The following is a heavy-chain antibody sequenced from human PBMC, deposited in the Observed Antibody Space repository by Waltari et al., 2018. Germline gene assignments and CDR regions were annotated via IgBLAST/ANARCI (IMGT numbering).Heavy chain of an antibody. D-gene: IGHD3-22*01. CDR2: ISYNERNR. CDR3: ARDYCDRTNCHGMDV. Sequence: QVQLVESGGGVVQPGRSLRLSCAASEFTFSSYAMHWVRQAPGKGLEWVSVISYNERNRYYVDSVKGRFTISRDNSKKMLYLQMNNLRAEDTAVYYCARDYCDRTNCHGMDVWGQGTTVTVSS. CDR1: EFTFSSYA. J-gene: IGHJ6*02. V-gene: IGHV3-30*04.